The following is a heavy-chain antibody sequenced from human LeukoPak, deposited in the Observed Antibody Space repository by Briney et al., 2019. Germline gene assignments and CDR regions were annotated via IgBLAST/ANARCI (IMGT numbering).Heavy chain of an antibody. J-gene: IGHJ4*02. Sequence: PGGSLRLSCAASGFTFSSYAMHWVRQAPGKGLEWVAVISYDGSSKYYADSVKGRFTISRDNSKNTLYLQMNSLRAEDTAVYYCARPDYDILTGYSYYFDYWGQGTLVTVSS. D-gene: IGHD3-9*01. CDR3: ARPDYDILTGYSYYFDY. CDR1: GFTFSSYA. CDR2: ISYDGSSK. V-gene: IGHV3-30-3*01.